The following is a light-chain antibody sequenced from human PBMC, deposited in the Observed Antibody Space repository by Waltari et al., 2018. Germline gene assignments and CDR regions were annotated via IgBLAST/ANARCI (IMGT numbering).Light chain of an antibody. V-gene: IGKV4-1*01. J-gene: IGKJ4*01. Sequence: DIVMTQSPDSVAVSLGERATINCKTSQSVLYSPNNKNYLTWYQQKPGHPPKLLIYWASTRESGVPDRFGGSGSGTYFTLTISSLQAEDVAVYYCHQYYDILLSFGGGTKVEIK. CDR2: WAS. CDR3: HQYYDILLS. CDR1: QSVLYSPNNKNY.